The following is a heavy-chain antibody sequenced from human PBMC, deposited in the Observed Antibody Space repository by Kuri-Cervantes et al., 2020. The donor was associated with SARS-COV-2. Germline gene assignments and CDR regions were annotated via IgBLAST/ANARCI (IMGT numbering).Heavy chain of an antibody. CDR3: ARDSKDKNPTYYYDSSGYYYLSAFDI. Sequence: GSLRLSCTVSGASISSSNYCWGWIRQPPGKGLEWIGTIFYSGSTYYNPSLKSRVTLSVDTSKNQFSLKLISVTAADTAIYYCARDSKDKNPTYYYDSSGYYYLSAFDIWGQGTMVTVSS. D-gene: IGHD3-22*01. V-gene: IGHV4-39*02. J-gene: IGHJ3*02. CDR2: IFYSGST. CDR1: GASISSSNYC.